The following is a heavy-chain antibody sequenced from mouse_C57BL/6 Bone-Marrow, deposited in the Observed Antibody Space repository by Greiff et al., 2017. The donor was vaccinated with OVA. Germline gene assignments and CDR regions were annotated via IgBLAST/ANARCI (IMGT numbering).Heavy chain of an antibody. Sequence: EVQVEESGGGLVQPGGSMKLSCVASGFTFSNYWMNWVRQSPEKGLEWVAQIRLKSDNYATHYAVTVKGRFTISRDASKSSVYLKMNNLRAEDTGIYYCAGVPSGSSYGYWGQGTTLTVSS. CDR3: AGVPSGSSYGY. V-gene: IGHV6-3*01. D-gene: IGHD1-1*01. CDR1: GFTFSNYW. J-gene: IGHJ2*01. CDR2: IRLKSDNYAT.